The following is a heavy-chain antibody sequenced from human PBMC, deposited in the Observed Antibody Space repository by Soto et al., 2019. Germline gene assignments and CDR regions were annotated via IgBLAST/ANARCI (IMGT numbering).Heavy chain of an antibody. CDR2: IYPGDSDT. CDR1: GYSFTSYW. V-gene: IGHV5-51*01. D-gene: IGHD6-13*01. CDR3: ARRSRYSSSWYPTDAFDI. J-gene: IGHJ3*02. Sequence: PGASLKISCTGSGYSFTSYWIGWVRQMPGKGLEWMGIIYPGDSDTRYSPSFQGQVTISADKSIGTAYLQWSSLKASDTAMYYCARRSRYSSSWYPTDAFDIWGQGTMVTVSS.